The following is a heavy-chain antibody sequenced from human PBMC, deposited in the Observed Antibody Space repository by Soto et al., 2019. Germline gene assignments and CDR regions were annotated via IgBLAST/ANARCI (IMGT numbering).Heavy chain of an antibody. CDR1: GGSFSGYY. V-gene: IGHV4-34*01. CDR3: ARGKWFGEFGN. J-gene: IGHJ3*01. Sequence: QVQLQQWGAGLLKPSETLSLTCAVYGGSFSGYYWSWIRQPPGQGLEWIGEINHSGSTTYNPSLKSRVTISVDTSKNQFSLKLSSVTAADTAVYYCARGKWFGEFGNWGQGTMVTVSS. CDR2: INHSGST. D-gene: IGHD3-10*01.